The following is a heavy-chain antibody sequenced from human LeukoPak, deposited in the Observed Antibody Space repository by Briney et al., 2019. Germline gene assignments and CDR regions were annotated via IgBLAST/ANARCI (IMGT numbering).Heavy chain of an antibody. CDR2: IRYDGSNK. Sequence: AGGSLRLSCAASGFTFSSYGMHWVRQAPGKGLEWVAFIRYDGSNKYYADSVKGRFTISRDNSKNTLYLQMNSLRAEDTAVYYCAPRGDIVVVPDYWGQGTLVTVSS. V-gene: IGHV3-30*02. CDR3: APRGDIVVVPDY. D-gene: IGHD2-2*01. CDR1: GFTFSSYG. J-gene: IGHJ4*02.